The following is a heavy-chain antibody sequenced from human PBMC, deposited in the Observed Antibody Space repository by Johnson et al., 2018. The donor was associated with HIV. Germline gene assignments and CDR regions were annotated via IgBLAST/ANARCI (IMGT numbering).Heavy chain of an antibody. CDR1: GFTFSSYA. V-gene: IGHV3-NL1*01. CDR3: AKESETYGGNIGFEHPFDI. J-gene: IGHJ3*02. D-gene: IGHD4-23*01. Sequence: QVQLVESGGGVVQPGGSLRLSCAASGFTFSSYAMSWVRQAPGKGLAWVSVIYTVGSTYYADSVKGRFTLSRDNAKNSLYLQMNSLGAEDTAVYYCAKESETYGGNIGFEHPFDIWGQGTMVTVSS. CDR2: IYTVGST.